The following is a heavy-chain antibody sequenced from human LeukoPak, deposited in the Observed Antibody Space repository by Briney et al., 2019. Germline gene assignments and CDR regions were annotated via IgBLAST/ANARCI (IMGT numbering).Heavy chain of an antibody. Sequence: SETLSLTCTVSGGSISSSSYYWGWIRQPPGKGLEWIGSIYYSGSTYYNPSLKSRVTISVDTSKNQFSLKLSSVTAADTAVYYCARDNGAAAGLGGYYYGMDVWGKGTTVTVSS. V-gene: IGHV4-39*02. CDR1: GGSISSSSYY. J-gene: IGHJ6*04. CDR3: ARDNGAAAGLGGYYYGMDV. D-gene: IGHD6-13*01. CDR2: IYYSGST.